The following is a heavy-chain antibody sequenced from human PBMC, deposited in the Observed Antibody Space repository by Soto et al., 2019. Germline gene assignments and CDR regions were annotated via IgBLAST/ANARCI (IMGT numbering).Heavy chain of an antibody. CDR1: GGSISSYY. CDR3: ARHNSSSWYSGYYYYGMDV. CDR2: IYYSGST. V-gene: IGHV4-59*08. D-gene: IGHD6-13*01. J-gene: IGHJ6*02. Sequence: QVQLQESGPGLVKPSETLSLTCTVSGGSISSYYWSWIRQPPGKGLEWIGYIYYSGSTNYNPSLKSRVTMSVDTSKNQFSLKLSSVTAADTAVYYCARHNSSSWYSGYYYYGMDVWGQGTTVTVSS.